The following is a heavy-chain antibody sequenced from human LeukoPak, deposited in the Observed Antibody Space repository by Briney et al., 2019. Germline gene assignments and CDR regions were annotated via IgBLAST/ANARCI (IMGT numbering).Heavy chain of an antibody. CDR3: AREDDWNYEDY. D-gene: IGHD1-7*01. V-gene: IGHV3-7*01. CDR1: GFTFSNYW. CDR2: IKQDGSEK. Sequence: GGSLRLSRAASGFTFSNYWMSWVRQAPGKGLEWVANIKQDGSEKYYVNSVKGRFTISRDNAKNSLYLQMNSLRAEDTAIYYCAREDDWNYEDYWGQGTLVTVSS. J-gene: IGHJ4*02.